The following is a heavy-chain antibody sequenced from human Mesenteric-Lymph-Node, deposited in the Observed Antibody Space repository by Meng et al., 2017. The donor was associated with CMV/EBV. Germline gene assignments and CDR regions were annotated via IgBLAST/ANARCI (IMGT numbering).Heavy chain of an antibody. V-gene: IGHV3-66*02. CDR3: VKAQPPTFDY. J-gene: IGHJ4*02. CDR1: GVSVSNNY. Sequence: GESLKISCAASGVSVSNNYMNWVRQAPGKGLEWVSLLYSGGSTDYADSVKGRFTISRDNSRNTLYLQMNSLGPEDTAVYFCVKAQPPTFDYWGQGTLVTVSS. D-gene: IGHD1-1*01. CDR2: LYSGGST.